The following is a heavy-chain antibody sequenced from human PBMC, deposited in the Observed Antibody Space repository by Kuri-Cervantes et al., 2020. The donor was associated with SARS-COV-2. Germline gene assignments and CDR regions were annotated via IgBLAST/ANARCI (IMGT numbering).Heavy chain of an antibody. V-gene: IGHV2-5*05. CDR2: IYWDDDK. CDR3: AHFITIFGNDLAYYFDY. D-gene: IGHD3-3*01. J-gene: IGHJ4*02. CDR1: GFSLSTSGVG. Sequence: SGPTLVKPTQTLTLTCTFSGFSLSTSGVGVGWIRPPPGKALEWLALIYWDDDKRYGPSLKSRLTITKDTSKNQVVLTMTNMDPVDTATYYCAHFITIFGNDLAYYFDYWGQGTLVTVSS.